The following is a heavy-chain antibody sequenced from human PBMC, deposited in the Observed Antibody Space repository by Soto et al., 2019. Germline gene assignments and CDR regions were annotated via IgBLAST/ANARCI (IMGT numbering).Heavy chain of an antibody. CDR1: GDSISSDYYH. J-gene: IGHJ6*02. V-gene: IGHV4-30-4*08. Sequence: QVQLQQSGPGLVKPSQTLSLTCTVSGDSISSDYYHWTWIRQSPEKGLEWIGYIHHSGSILYNPSLKSRVTISVDTSKNQFSLHLTSVTAADTAVYFCAREDDGGDSLDVWGQGTTVTVSS. D-gene: IGHD2-21*02. CDR3: AREDDGGDSLDV. CDR2: IHHSGSI.